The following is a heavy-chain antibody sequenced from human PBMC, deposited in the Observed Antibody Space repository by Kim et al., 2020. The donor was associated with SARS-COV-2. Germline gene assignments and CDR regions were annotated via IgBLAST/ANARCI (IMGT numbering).Heavy chain of an antibody. CDR1: GGSFSGYY. V-gene: IGHV4-34*01. CDR2: INHSGST. Sequence: SETLSLTCAVYGGSFSGYYWSWIRQPPGKGLEWIWEINHSGSTNYNPSLKSRVTISVDTSKNQFSLKLSSVTAADTAVYYCARGHSMIVVVITPYYFDYWGQGTLVTVSS. J-gene: IGHJ4*02. D-gene: IGHD3-22*01. CDR3: ARGHSMIVVVITPYYFDY.